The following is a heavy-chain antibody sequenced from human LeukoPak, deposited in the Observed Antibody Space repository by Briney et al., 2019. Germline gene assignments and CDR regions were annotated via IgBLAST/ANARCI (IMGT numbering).Heavy chain of an antibody. CDR3: ARGRSVGATMSVFDY. CDR2: IYTSGST. CDR1: GGSISSGSYY. J-gene: IGHJ4*02. Sequence: SQTLSLTCTVSGGSISSGSYYWSWIRQPAGKGLEWIGRIYTSGSTNYNPSLKSRVTISVDTSKNQFSLKLSSVTAADTAVYYCARGRSVGATMSVFDYWGQGTLVTVSS. D-gene: IGHD1-26*01. V-gene: IGHV4-61*02.